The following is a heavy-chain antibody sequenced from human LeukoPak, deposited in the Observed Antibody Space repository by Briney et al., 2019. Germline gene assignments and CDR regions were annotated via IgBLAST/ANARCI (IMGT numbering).Heavy chain of an antibody. CDR1: GFTFSSYW. CDR3: AALFSDY. V-gene: IGHV3-7*05. CDR2: IKQDGSDK. D-gene: IGHD2-21*01. J-gene: IGHJ4*02. Sequence: GGSLRLSCAASGFTFSSYWMTCVRQAPGKGLEWVANIKQDGSDKNYVDSVKGRFTISRDNARNSLYLQMNSLRAEDTAVYHCAALFSDYWGQGTLVIASS.